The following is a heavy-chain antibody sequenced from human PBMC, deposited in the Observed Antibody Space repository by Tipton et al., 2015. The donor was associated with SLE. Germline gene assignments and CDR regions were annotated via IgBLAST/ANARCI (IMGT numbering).Heavy chain of an antibody. CDR3: ARAIRTADSNYIDN. V-gene: IGHV4-59*08. J-gene: IGHJ4*02. Sequence: TLSLTCTVSGGSISSHYWSWIRQPPGKGLEWIGYIYYSGSTNYNPSLQSRVTISVDTSKNQFSLNLSSVTAADTAVYYCARAIRTADSNYIDNWGPGTLVTVSS. D-gene: IGHD1-14*01. CDR2: IYYSGST. CDR1: GGSISSHY.